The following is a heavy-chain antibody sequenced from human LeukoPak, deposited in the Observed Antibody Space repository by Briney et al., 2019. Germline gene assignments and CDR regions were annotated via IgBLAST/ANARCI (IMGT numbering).Heavy chain of an antibody. CDR2: ISGSGGST. CDR1: GFTFSSYA. CDR3: ARPWCSGGSCYSNPNNYFDY. D-gene: IGHD2-15*01. J-gene: IGHJ4*02. Sequence: GGSLRLSCAASGFTFSSYAMGWVRQAPGKGLEWVSAISGSGGSTYYADSVKGGFTISRDNPKNTLHLQMNSLRAEDPAVYYCARPWCSGGSCYSNPNNYFDYWRQRTQVSVCS. V-gene: IGHV3-23*01.